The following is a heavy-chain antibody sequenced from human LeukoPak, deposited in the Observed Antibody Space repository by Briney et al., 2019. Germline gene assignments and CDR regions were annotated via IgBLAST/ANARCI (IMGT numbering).Heavy chain of an antibody. Sequence: SETLSHTCAVSGGSFFGSHWNWIRQSPEKGLDWIGEINHSGRTNYNPSLKSRVTISMDTSKSQFFLKLTSVTAADTAVYYCARDPTTVVTLPYYFDFWGQGTLVTVSA. J-gene: IGHJ4*02. CDR3: ARDPTTVVTLPYYFDF. D-gene: IGHD4-23*01. V-gene: IGHV4-34*01. CDR2: INHSGRT. CDR1: GGSFFGSH.